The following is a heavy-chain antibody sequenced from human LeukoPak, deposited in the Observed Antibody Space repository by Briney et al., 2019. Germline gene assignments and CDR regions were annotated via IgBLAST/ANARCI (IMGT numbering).Heavy chain of an antibody. Sequence: SETLSLTCTVSGGSISSYYWSWIRQPPGKGLEWIGYIYYSGSTNYNPSLKSRVTISVDTSKNHFSLKLSSVTAADTAVYYCARGYYYDSSGYYYPDWFDPWGQGTLVTVSS. CDR2: IYYSGST. D-gene: IGHD3-22*01. CDR1: GGSISSYY. V-gene: IGHV4-59*01. CDR3: ARGYYYDSSGYYYPDWFDP. J-gene: IGHJ5*02.